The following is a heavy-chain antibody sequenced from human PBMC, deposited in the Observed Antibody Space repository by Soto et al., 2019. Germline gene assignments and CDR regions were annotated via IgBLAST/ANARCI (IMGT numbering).Heavy chain of an antibody. CDR1: GGTFSSYA. J-gene: IGHJ4*02. V-gene: IGHV1-69*12. CDR3: ASSSAVVTQGTFDY. Sequence: QVQLVQSGAEVKKPGSSVKVSCKASGGTFSSYAISWVRQAPGQGLEWMGGIIPIFGTANYAQKFQGRVTITAADSTSTADMGLSSLRAEDTAVYYCASSSAVVTQGTFDYWGQGSLVTVSS. CDR2: IIPIFGTA. D-gene: IGHD2-15*01.